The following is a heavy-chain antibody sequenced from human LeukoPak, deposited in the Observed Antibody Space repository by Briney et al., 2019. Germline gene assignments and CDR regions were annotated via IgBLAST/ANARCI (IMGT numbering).Heavy chain of an antibody. D-gene: IGHD1-7*01. J-gene: IGHJ4*02. CDR2: IYYSGTF. CDR1: GGSFRSSSYY. CDR3: ARGTETTEGDY. Sequence: SETLSLTCTVSGGSFRSSSYYWGWIRQSPGKGLEWIGSIYYSGTFYYKPSLKSRVTISVDTSKNQFSLKLNSVTAADTAVYYCARGTETTEGDYWGQGTLVTVSS. V-gene: IGHV4-39*07.